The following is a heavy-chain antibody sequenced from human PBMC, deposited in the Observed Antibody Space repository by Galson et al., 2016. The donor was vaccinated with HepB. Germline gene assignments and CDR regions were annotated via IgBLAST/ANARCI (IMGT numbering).Heavy chain of an antibody. J-gene: IGHJ6*02. CDR2: MNPKSGNT. Sequence: SVKVSCKASGYTFSNYDINWVRQAPGQGPEWMAWMNPKSGNTGYAQSFKARVTMTRDTSISTAYMELYSLISEDTAVYFCARGGTLPKTNLYGMDVWGQGTTVTVSS. CDR1: GYTFSNYD. CDR3: ARGGTLPKTNLYGMDV. V-gene: IGHV1-8*01. D-gene: IGHD2-8*01.